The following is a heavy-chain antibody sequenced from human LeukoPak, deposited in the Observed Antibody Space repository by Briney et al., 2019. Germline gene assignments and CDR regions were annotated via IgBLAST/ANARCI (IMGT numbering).Heavy chain of an antibody. D-gene: IGHD2-15*01. V-gene: IGHV1-69*04. J-gene: IGHJ3*02. CDR3: ARGRDVVVAAALGI. CDR2: IIPILGIA. CDR1: GGTFSSYA. Sequence: GASVKVSCKASGGTFSSYAISWVRQAPGQGLEWMGRIIPILGIANYAQKFQGRVTITADKSTSTAYMELSSLRSEDTAVYYCARGRDVVVAAALGIWGQGTMVTVSS.